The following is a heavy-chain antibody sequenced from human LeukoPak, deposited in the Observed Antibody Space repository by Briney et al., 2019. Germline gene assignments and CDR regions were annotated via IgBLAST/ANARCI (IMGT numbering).Heavy chain of an antibody. V-gene: IGHV1-18*01. J-gene: IGHJ4*02. CDR2: VSTYNGNT. Sequence: GLEWMGWVSTYNGNTNSAQKFQGRVTLTTDTFTSTAYVELRSLRSDDTAVYYCARERPFDYWGQGTLVTVSS. CDR3: ARERPFDY.